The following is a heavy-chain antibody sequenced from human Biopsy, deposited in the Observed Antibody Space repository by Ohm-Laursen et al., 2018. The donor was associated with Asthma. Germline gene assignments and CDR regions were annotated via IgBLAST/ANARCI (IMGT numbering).Heavy chain of an antibody. CDR3: ARGGLHYYEYYGMDV. CDR2: ISYDGRNT. D-gene: IGHD2-21*02. Sequence: SLRLSCTASGFTFDNYTMHWVRQAPGKGLEWVTIISYDGRNTYYADSVEGRFTISRDNSKNTLFLQMSSLKPEDTAVYYCARGGLHYYEYYGMDVWGQGTTVIVSS. CDR1: GFTFDNYT. J-gene: IGHJ6*02. V-gene: IGHV3-30*04.